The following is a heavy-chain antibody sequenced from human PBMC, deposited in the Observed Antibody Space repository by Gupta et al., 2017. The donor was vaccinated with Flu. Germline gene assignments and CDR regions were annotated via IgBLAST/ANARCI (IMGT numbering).Heavy chain of an antibody. J-gene: IGHJ5*01. CDR2: ISGSGGNT. Sequence: SCAMRWVRRAREEGVEWVSNISGSGGNTYYTDSVKGLFNISRDKYENALYLQKNSLRAEDAAVYYCAKYLVAGTTLSWFGPWGQGTLVTVSS. CDR3: AKYLVAGTTLSWFGP. CDR1: SCA. V-gene: IGHV3-23*01. D-gene: IGHD1-1*01.